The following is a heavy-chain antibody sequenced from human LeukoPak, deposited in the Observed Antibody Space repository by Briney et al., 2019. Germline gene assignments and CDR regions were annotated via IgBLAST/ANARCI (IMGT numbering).Heavy chain of an antibody. D-gene: IGHD3-10*01. J-gene: IGHJ6*03. Sequence: SGTLSLTCAVSGGSISSSNWWSWVRQPPGKGLEWIGEICHSGSTNYNPSLKSRVTISVDKSKNQFSLKLSSVTAADTAVYYCARHRGSGSPSVYYYMDVWGKGTTVTISS. CDR3: ARHRGSGSPSVYYYMDV. CDR1: GGSISSSNW. CDR2: ICHSGST. V-gene: IGHV4-4*02.